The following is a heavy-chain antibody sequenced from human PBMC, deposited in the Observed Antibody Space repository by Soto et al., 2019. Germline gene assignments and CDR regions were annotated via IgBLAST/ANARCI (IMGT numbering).Heavy chain of an antibody. CDR1: GGTFSSYT. CDR3: ANDYGDRTLDY. V-gene: IGHV1-69*02. Sequence: QVQLVQSGAEVKKPGSSVKVSCKASGGTFSSYTISWVRQAPGQGLEWMGRIIPILGIANYAQKFQGRVTITADKSTSTAYMVLSSLSSEDTAVYSCANDYGDRTLDYWGQGTLVTVSS. CDR2: IIPILGIA. J-gene: IGHJ4*02. D-gene: IGHD4-17*01.